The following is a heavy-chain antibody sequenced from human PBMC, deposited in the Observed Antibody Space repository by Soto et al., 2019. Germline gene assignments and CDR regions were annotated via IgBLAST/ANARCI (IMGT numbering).Heavy chain of an antibody. V-gene: IGHV3-7*01. CDR1: GFTFSSYW. Sequence: EVRLVESGGGLVQPGGSLTLSCAASGFTFSSYWMTWVRQAPGKGLEWVANINQDGSEKYYMDSMKGRFTISRDNAKNSLRLQLNSLRAEDTGVYYCARDRGRPDLRDTHYYDSSDLDYGMDVWGQGTTVTVSS. CDR3: ARDRGRPDLRDTHYYDSSDLDYGMDV. CDR2: INQDGSEK. D-gene: IGHD3-22*01. J-gene: IGHJ6*02.